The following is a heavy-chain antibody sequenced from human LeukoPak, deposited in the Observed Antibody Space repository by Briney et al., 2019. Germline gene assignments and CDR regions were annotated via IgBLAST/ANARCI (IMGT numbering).Heavy chain of an antibody. CDR2: INPNSGTT. CDR1: GGTFSSYA. CDR3: ARGGIRTAVSNLDQ. V-gene: IGHV1-2*02. D-gene: IGHD6-13*01. Sequence: ASVKVSCKASGGTFSSYAISWVRQAPGQGLEWMGWINPNSGTTKYALKFQGRVTMTRDTSINTAYMEVYRLTPDDTAVYYCARGGIRTAVSNLDQWGQGTPVTVSS. J-gene: IGHJ4*02.